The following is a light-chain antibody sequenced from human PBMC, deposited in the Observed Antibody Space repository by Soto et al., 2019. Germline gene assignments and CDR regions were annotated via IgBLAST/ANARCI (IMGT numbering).Light chain of an antibody. V-gene: IGKV3-11*01. J-gene: IGKJ5*01. CDR3: QQRSNWPPIT. CDR2: DAS. Sequence: EIVMTQSPATLSVSPGERATLSCSASQNVDTNYLAWYQQKPGQAPRLLIYDASNRATGIPARFSGSGSGTDFTLTISSLEPEDFAVYYCQQRSNWPPITFGQGTRLEIK. CDR1: QNVDTNY.